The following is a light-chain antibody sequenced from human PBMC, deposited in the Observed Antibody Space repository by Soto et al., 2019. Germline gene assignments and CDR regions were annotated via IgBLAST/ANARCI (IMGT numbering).Light chain of an antibody. Sequence: DIQMTQSPSTLSASVGDRVTITCRASQSINTWLAWYQQKLGRAPKLLIYDDSSLESGVPSRFSGSGSGTEFTLTISSLHPDDFATYYCQQYDGHFGGGTKVEIK. V-gene: IGKV1-5*01. CDR3: QQYDGH. J-gene: IGKJ4*01. CDR2: DDS. CDR1: QSINTW.